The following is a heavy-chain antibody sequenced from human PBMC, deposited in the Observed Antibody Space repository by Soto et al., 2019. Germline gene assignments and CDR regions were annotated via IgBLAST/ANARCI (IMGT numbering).Heavy chain of an antibody. Sequence: PGGSLRLSCAASGFTFSSYGMHWVRQAPGKGLEWVAVISYDGSNKYYADSVKGRFTISRDNSKNTLYLQMNSLRAEDTAVYYCAKDSMKAPNPYSSGHNYFDYWGQGTLVTVSS. J-gene: IGHJ4*02. CDR1: GFTFSSYG. V-gene: IGHV3-30*18. CDR2: ISYDGSNK. D-gene: IGHD3-22*01. CDR3: AKDSMKAPNPYSSGHNYFDY.